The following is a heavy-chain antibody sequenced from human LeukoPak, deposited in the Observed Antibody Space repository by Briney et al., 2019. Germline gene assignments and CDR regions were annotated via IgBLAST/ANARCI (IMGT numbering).Heavy chain of an antibody. CDR2: ISSSGSTI. Sequence: PGGSLRLSCGASGFTFSAYAMSWVRQAPGKGLQWVSYISSSGSTIYYADSVKGRFTISRDNAKNSLYLQMNSLRAEDTAVYYCAREAYRIAAAGGFDYWGQGTLVTVSS. J-gene: IGHJ4*02. CDR3: AREAYRIAAAGGFDY. D-gene: IGHD6-13*01. V-gene: IGHV3-48*03. CDR1: GFTFSAYA.